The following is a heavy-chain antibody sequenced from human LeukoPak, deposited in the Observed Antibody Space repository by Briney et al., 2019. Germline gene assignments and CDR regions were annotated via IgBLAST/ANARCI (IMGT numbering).Heavy chain of an antibody. Sequence: PGGSLRLSCAASGFTFSDYYMSWIRQAPGKGLEWVSYISSSGSTIYYADSVKGRFTISRDNAKSSLYLQMNSLRAEDTAVYYCAREVDIAVAGLFDYWGQGTLVTVFS. CDR3: AREVDIAVAGLFDY. V-gene: IGHV3-11*04. CDR2: ISSSGSTI. CDR1: GFTFSDYY. D-gene: IGHD6-19*01. J-gene: IGHJ4*02.